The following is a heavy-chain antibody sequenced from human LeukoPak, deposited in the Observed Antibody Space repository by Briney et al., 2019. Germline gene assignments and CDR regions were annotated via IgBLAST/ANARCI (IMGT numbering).Heavy chain of an antibody. CDR3: ARGDDFSGDH. D-gene: IGHD1-1*01. V-gene: IGHV3-7*04. CDR2: IHPEGNEK. Sequence: PGGSLRLSCAVSGLTFSKFWMSWVRQAPGRGLEWVANIHPEGNEKYHVESVKGRFTISRDNAKNLLFLQMNGLRVEDTAVYYCARGDDFSGDHWGQGTLVTVSS. CDR1: GLTFSKFW. J-gene: IGHJ4*02.